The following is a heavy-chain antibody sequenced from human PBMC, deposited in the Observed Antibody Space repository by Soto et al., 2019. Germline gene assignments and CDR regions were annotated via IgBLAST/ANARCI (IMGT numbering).Heavy chain of an antibody. J-gene: IGHJ4*02. CDR1: GGSISSYH. Sequence: SETLSLTCTVSGGSISSYHLSWIRQPPGKGLEWIGFIYNSGSTNYNPSLKSRVTISMDTSRNQFSLILSSVTAADTAVYYCARAPYGSGTKPYYFDYWGQGTLVTVS. D-gene: IGHD3-10*01. CDR2: IYNSGST. CDR3: ARAPYGSGTKPYYFDY. V-gene: IGHV4-59*01.